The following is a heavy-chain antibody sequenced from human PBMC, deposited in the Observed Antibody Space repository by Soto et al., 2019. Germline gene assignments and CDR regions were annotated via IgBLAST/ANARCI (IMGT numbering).Heavy chain of an antibody. V-gene: IGHV3-7*01. D-gene: IGHD4-17*01. CDR2: IKQDGSEK. CDR1: GFTFSSYW. CDR3: ASTAAGFFDH. Sequence: EVQLVESGGGLVQPGGSLRLSCVASGFTFSSYWMSWVRQAPGKGLEWVANIKQDGSEKYYVDSVRGRFTISRDNAKNSLYRQMDGRRVEDPAVYYWASTAAGFFDHWAQGTLAPAPS. J-gene: IGHJ4*02.